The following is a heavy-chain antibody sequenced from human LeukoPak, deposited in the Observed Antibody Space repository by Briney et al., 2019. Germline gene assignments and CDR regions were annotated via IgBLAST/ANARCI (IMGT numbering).Heavy chain of an antibody. CDR3: AKGPSGYCSSTSCYAHDYWYYYYMDV. V-gene: IGHV3-23*01. Sequence: PGGSLRLSCAASGFTFSSYAMSWVRQAPGKGLEWVSAISGSGGSTYYADSVKGRFTISRDNSKNTLYLQMNSLRAEDTAVYYCAKGPSGYCSSTSCYAHDYWYYYYMDVWGKGTTVTVSS. J-gene: IGHJ6*03. D-gene: IGHD2-2*01. CDR1: GFTFSSYA. CDR2: ISGSGGST.